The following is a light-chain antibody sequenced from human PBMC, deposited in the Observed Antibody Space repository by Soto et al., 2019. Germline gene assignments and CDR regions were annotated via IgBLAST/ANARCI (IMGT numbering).Light chain of an antibody. J-gene: IGKJ3*01. CDR1: QSISSN. Sequence: DIQMTQSPSSLSASVGDRVTITCRASQSISSNLNWYQQKPGKAPKVLIYGASSLQSGVPSRFGGSGSGTDFTLTISSLQPEDFATYYCQQSYTTPRTFGPGTKVDIK. V-gene: IGKV1-39*01. CDR3: QQSYTTPRT. CDR2: GAS.